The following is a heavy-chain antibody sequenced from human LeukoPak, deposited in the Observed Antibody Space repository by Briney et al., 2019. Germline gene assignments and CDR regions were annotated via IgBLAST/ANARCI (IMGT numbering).Heavy chain of an antibody. D-gene: IGHD6-6*01. CDR1: GGSISSSSYY. CDR3: ARDVYSTSGFDY. Sequence: PSETLSLTCTVPGGSISSSSYYWGWIRQPPGKGLEWIGSIYYSGSTYYNPSLKSRVTISVDTSKNQFSLKLSSVTAADTAVYYCARDVYSTSGFDYWGQGTLVTVSS. V-gene: IGHV4-39*07. J-gene: IGHJ4*02. CDR2: IYYSGST.